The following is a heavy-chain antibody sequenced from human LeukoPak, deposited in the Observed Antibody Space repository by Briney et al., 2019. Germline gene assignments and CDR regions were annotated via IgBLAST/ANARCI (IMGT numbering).Heavy chain of an antibody. CDR3: ARELIADINYFDY. J-gene: IGHJ4*02. CDR1: GYSISSGYY. CDR2: IHHSGST. Sequence: SETLSLTCFVSGYSISSGYYWGWIRQPPGKGLEWIGNIHHSGSTYYNPSLKSRVTISVDTSKNQLSLKLSSVTAADTAVYYCARELIADINYFDYWGQGTLVTVSS. D-gene: IGHD6-13*01. V-gene: IGHV4-38-2*02.